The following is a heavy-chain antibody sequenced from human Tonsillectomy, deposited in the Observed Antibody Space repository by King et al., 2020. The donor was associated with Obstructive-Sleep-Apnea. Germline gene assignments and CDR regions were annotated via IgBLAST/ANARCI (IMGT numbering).Heavy chain of an antibody. V-gene: IGHV3-30*04. Sequence: VQLVESGGGVVQPGRSLRLSCAASGFTFSSDSRHWVRPAPGKGLDGGVVISYDGSNKNDADSVKGRFTISRDNSKNTLYLQMNSLRAEDTAVYYSLTGDYWGQGTLVTVSS. D-gene: IGHD3-10*01. CDR1: GFTFSSDS. J-gene: IGHJ4*02. CDR2: ISYDGSNK. CDR3: LTGDY.